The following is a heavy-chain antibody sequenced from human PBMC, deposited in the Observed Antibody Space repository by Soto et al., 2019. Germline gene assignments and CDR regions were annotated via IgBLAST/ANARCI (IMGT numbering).Heavy chain of an antibody. Sequence: SETLSLTCTVSGGSVSSGSYYWSWIRQPPGKGLEWIGYIYYSGSTNYNPSLKSRVTISVDTSKNQFSLKLNSVTAADTAVYYCARDSPPIGYWGQGILVTVSS. CDR3: ARDSPPIGY. V-gene: IGHV4-61*01. CDR2: IYYSGST. J-gene: IGHJ4*02. CDR1: GGSVSSGSYY.